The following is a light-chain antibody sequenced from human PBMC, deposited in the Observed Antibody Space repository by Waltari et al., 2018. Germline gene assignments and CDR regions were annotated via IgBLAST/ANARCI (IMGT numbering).Light chain of an antibody. J-gene: IGKJ1*01. CDR1: QSISSW. Sequence: DIQMTQSPYYLSASVGDTVTITCRASQSISSWLAWYQQKPGKDPKLLIYKASSLQSGVPARFSVSGSGTDFTLTISSLQSEDFATYYCLQYSSSPRTFGQGTKVEIK. CDR2: KAS. CDR3: LQYSSSPRT. V-gene: IGKV1-12*01.